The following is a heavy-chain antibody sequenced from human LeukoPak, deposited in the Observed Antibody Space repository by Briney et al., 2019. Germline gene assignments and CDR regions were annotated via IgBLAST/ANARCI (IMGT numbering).Heavy chain of an antibody. CDR2: ISGSGGNT. Sequence: GGSLRLSCAVSGITLSNYGMSWVRQAPGKGLEWVSGISGSGGNTYYADSVKGRFTISRDNSKNTLYLQMNSLRAEDTAVYFCANRVVVFRFILVGFPKEAYYFDSWGQGALVTVSS. D-gene: IGHD2-21*01. J-gene: IGHJ4*02. V-gene: IGHV3-23*01. CDR3: ANRVVVFRFILVGFPKEAYYFDS. CDR1: GITLSNYG.